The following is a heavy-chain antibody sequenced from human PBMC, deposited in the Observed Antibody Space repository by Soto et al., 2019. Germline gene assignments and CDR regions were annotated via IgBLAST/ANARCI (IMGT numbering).Heavy chain of an antibody. V-gene: IGHV1-18*04. D-gene: IGHD5-12*01. CDR2: ISGHNGVT. CDR1: GYTFTSSG. Sequence: QVQLVQSGTEVKKPEAAVKVSFNTSGYTFTSSGISWVRQAPGQGPEWMGWISGHNGVTMFAQNFQDRVTFTIDSSTTTGYMEVRSLSFADTAIYYCARDQGGYGTVDDWGQGTLVTVSS. J-gene: IGHJ4*02. CDR3: ARDQGGYGTVDD.